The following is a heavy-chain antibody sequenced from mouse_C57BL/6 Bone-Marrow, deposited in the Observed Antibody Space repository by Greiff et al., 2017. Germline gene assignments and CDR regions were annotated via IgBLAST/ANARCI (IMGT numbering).Heavy chain of an antibody. D-gene: IGHD1-1*01. V-gene: IGHV1-50*01. CDR1: GYTFTSYW. CDR2: IDPSDSYT. CDR3: ARSLIYYYGTYAMDY. Sequence: VKLQQPGAELVKPGASVKLSCKASGYTFTSYWMQWVKQRPGQGLEWIGEIDPSDSYTNYNQKFKGKATLTVDTSSSTAYMQLSSLTSEDSAVYDCARSLIYYYGTYAMDYWGQGTSVTVSS. J-gene: IGHJ4*01.